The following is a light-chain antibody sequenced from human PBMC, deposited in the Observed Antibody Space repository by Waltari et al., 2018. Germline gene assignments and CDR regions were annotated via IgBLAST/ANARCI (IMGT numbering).Light chain of an antibody. CDR1: QSVGND. V-gene: IGKV3D-15*01. CDR3: QQSKEWPPWT. CDR2: CAY. J-gene: IGKJ1*01. Sequence: EIVMTQSPATLSVSPGERATLSCRASQSVGNDLAWYHHEPGQAPRLLIYCAYSRATGVPARISGSGSGTEFTLSITSLQSGDFGIYYCQQSKEWPPWTFGQGTRVDTK.